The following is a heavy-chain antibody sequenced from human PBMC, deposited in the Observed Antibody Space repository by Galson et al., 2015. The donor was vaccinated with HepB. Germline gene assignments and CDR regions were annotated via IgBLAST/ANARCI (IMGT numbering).Heavy chain of an antibody. V-gene: IGHV3-11*01. Sequence: LRLGGAAAGFTVSDYYMSWIRQAPGKGLEGVSYIRNSGSTIYYADSVKGRFTISRDNAKNLLHLQMNSLRAEDTAVYYRARDRRMAFDIWGQGTMVTVSS. CDR2: IRNSGSTI. CDR1: GFTVSDYY. J-gene: IGHJ3*02. CDR3: ARDRRMAFDI.